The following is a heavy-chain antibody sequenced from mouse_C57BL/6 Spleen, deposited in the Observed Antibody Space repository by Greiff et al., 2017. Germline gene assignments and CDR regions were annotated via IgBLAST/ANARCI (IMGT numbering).Heavy chain of an antibody. D-gene: IGHD3-2*02. Sequence: EVQLVESGPGLVKPSQSLSLTCSVTGYSITSGYYWNWIRQFPGNKLEWMGYISYDGSNNYNPSLKNRISITRDTSKNQFFLKLNSVTTEDTATYYCARDDSSGYDYAMDYWGQGTSVTVSS. CDR1: GYSITSGYY. CDR3: ARDDSSGYDYAMDY. J-gene: IGHJ4*01. CDR2: ISYDGSN. V-gene: IGHV3-6*01.